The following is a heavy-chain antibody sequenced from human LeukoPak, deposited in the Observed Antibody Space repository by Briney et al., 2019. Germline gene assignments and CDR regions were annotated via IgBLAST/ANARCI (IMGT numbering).Heavy chain of an antibody. D-gene: IGHD5-18*01. CDR2: IYYSGST. Sequence: SETLSLTCTVSGGSISSSSYYWAWIRQPPGKGLEWIGSIYYSGSTYYNPSLKSRVTISVDTSKIQFSLKLSPVTAADTAVYYCARHSWGYGYYYGMDVWGQGTTVTVSS. J-gene: IGHJ6*02. CDR3: ARHSWGYGYYYGMDV. CDR1: GGSISSSSYY. V-gene: IGHV4-39*01.